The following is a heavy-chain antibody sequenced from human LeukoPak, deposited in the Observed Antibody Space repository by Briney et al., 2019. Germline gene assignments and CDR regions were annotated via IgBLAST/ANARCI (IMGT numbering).Heavy chain of an antibody. D-gene: IGHD2-2*01. J-gene: IGHJ4*02. CDR3: AKERYQLLFSGKTFFDY. CDR1: GFTFSSYA. CDR2: ISGNGGST. Sequence: GGSLRLSCAASGFTFSSYAMSWVRQAPGKGLEWVSAISGNGGSTYYADSVKGRFTISRDNSKNTLYLQMNSLRAEDTAVYYCAKERYQLLFSGKTFFDYWGQGTLVTVSS. V-gene: IGHV3-23*01.